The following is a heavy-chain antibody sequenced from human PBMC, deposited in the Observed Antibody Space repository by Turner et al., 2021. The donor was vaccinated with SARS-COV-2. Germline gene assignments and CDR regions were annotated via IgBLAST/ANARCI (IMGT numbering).Heavy chain of an antibody. V-gene: IGHV4-39*01. CDR3: CASASPMVRGGSYFGWFDP. CDR2: IYHSGGT. Sequence: QPQLHESRLELVQPSATLTITGTVVDVSIRSSSYSWSWIRQPPGQGLEWMGSIYHSGGTAYYAHKKRRVTIITATSKTQLALKLSSVTASDTAVYYCCASASPMVRGGSYFGWFDPWGQGTLVTVSS. J-gene: IGHJ5*02. CDR1: DVSIRSSSYS. D-gene: IGHD3-10*01.